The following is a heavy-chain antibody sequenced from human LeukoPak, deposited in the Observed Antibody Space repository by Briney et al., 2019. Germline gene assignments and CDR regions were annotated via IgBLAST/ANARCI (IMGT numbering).Heavy chain of an antibody. J-gene: IGHJ5*02. Sequence: ASVKVCCKASGYTFTGYYMHWVRQAPGQGLEWMGWINPNSGGTNYAQKFQGRVTMTRDTSISTAYMELSRLRSDDTAVYYCARGTVGWQLVTTEDWFDPWGQGTLVTVSS. V-gene: IGHV1-2*02. CDR3: ARGTVGWQLVTTEDWFDP. D-gene: IGHD6-6*01. CDR2: INPNSGGT. CDR1: GYTFTGYY.